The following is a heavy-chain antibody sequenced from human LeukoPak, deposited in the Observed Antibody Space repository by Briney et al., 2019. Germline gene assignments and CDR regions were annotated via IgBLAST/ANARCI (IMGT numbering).Heavy chain of an antibody. CDR3: AREYYYDSSGYYYGPHVRFDY. CDR1: GYTFTSYA. V-gene: IGHV7-4-1*02. Sequence: GASVKVSCKASGYTFTSYAMNWVRQAPGQGLEWMGWINTNTGNPTYAQGFTGRFVFSLDTSVSTAYLQISSLKAEDTAVYYCAREYYYDSSGYYYGPHVRFDYWGQGSLVTVSS. CDR2: INTNTGNP. J-gene: IGHJ4*02. D-gene: IGHD3-22*01.